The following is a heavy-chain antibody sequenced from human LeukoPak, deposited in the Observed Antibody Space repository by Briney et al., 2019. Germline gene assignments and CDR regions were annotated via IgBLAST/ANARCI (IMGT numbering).Heavy chain of an antibody. CDR1: GFTFSSYW. CDR2: INSDGSST. CDR3: ARDHVSTPYAFDI. D-gene: IGHD5/OR15-5a*01. J-gene: IGHJ3*02. V-gene: IGHV3-74*01. Sequence: PGGSPRLSCAASGFTFSSYWMHWVRQAPGKGLVWVSRINSDGSSTSYADSVKGRFTISRDNAKNTLYLQMNSLRAEDTAVYYCARDHVSTPYAFDIWSQGTMVTVSS.